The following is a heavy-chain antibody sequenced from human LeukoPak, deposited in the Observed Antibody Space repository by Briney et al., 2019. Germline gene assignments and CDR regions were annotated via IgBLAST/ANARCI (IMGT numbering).Heavy chain of an antibody. CDR2: IYHSGST. D-gene: IGHD4-17*01. CDR1: GGSISSYY. Sequence: SETLSLTCTVSGGSISSYYWSWIRQPPGKGLEWIGYIYHSGSTYYNPSLKSRVTISVDRSKNQFSLKLSSVTAADTAVYYCARQTTVTTYAGVWFDPWGQGTLVTVSS. CDR3: ARQTTVTTYAGVWFDP. J-gene: IGHJ5*02. V-gene: IGHV4-59*08.